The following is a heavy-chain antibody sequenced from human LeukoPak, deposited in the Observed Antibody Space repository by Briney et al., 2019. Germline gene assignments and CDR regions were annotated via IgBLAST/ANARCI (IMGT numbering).Heavy chain of an antibody. CDR3: ARGGCSGGSCYWGAFDI. Sequence: GGSLRLSCAASGFTFSDYYMSWIRQAPGKGLEWVSYISSSSSYTNYAYSVKGRFTISRENAKNSLYLQMKSLRAEDTAVYYCARGGCSGGSCYWGAFDIWGQGTMVTVSS. J-gene: IGHJ3*02. CDR1: GFTFSDYY. CDR2: ISSSSSYT. D-gene: IGHD2-15*01. V-gene: IGHV3-11*03.